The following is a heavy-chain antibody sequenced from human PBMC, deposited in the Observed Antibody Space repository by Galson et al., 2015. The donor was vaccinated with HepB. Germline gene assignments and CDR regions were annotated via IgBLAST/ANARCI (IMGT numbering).Heavy chain of an antibody. J-gene: IGHJ6*03. CDR2: IIPIFGTA. V-gene: IGHV1-69*13. D-gene: IGHD2-15*01. CDR3: AKEGLYCSGGSCYSHYYYMDV. Sequence: SVKVSCKASGGTFSSYAISWVRQAPGQGLEWMGGIIPIFGTANYAQKFQGRVTITADESTSTAYMELSSLRSEDTAVYYCAKEGLYCSGGSCYSHYYYMDVWGKGTTVTVSS. CDR1: GGTFSSYA.